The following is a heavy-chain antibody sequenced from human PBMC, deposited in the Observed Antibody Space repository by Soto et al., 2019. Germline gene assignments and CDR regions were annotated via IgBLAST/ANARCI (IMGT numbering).Heavy chain of an antibody. J-gene: IGHJ4*02. CDR1: GGYISTSHY. V-gene: IGHV4-39*01. CDR2: FYYTGST. Sequence: TSETLFLTCIVSGGYISTSHYWGWIRQPPGKGLEWIGSFYYTGSTYYSPSLKSRVAISADTSKNQFSLKLSSVTAADTAVYYCARSSGSLSSNVDYWGQGTLVTVSS. CDR3: ARSSGSLSSNVDY. D-gene: IGHD3-10*01.